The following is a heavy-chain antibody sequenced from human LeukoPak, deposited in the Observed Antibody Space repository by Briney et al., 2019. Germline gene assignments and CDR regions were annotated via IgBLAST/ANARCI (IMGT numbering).Heavy chain of an antibody. J-gene: IGHJ5*02. Sequence: SETLSLTCTVSGGSISSHYWSWIRQPPGKGLEWIGYIYYSGSTNYNPSLKSRVTISVDTSKNQFSLKLSSVTAADTAVYYCAREIRDPRTNWFDPWGQGTLVTVSS. CDR2: IYYSGST. V-gene: IGHV4-59*11. CDR3: AREIRDPRTNWFDP. CDR1: GGSISSHY. D-gene: IGHD1/OR15-1a*01.